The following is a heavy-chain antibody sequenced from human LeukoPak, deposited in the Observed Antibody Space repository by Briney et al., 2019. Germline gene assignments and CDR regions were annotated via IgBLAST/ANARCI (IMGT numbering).Heavy chain of an antibody. CDR1: GGTFNRYS. V-gene: IGHV1-69*05. J-gene: IGHJ4*02. CDR2: IIPIFGTT. Sequence: SVKVSCKASGGTFNRYSFDWVRQAPGQGLEWMGGIIPIFGTTNYAQKFQGRVTVTRDTSTSTVHMELSGLRSEDTAVYYCARDQEGFDYWGQGTLVTVSS. CDR3: ARDQEGFDY.